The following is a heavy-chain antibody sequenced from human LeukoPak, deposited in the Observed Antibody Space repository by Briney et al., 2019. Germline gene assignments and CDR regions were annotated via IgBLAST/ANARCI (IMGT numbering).Heavy chain of an antibody. Sequence: ASVKVSCKASGYTFTSYYMHWVRQAPGQGLEWMGIINPSGGSTSYAQKFQGRVTMTRDTSTSTVYMELSSLRSDDTAVYYCAREGSSGWYFDYWGQGTLVTVSS. CDR2: INPSGGST. CDR3: AREGSSGWYFDY. V-gene: IGHV1-46*01. J-gene: IGHJ4*02. D-gene: IGHD6-19*01. CDR1: GYTFTSYY.